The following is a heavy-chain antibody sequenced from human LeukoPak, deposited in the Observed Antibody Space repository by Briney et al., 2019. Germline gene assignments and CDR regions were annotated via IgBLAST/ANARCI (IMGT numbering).Heavy chain of an antibody. CDR3: ARDRVPYDSSGSSSY. CDR1: GFTFSSYV. Sequence: PGRSLRLSCAASGFTFSSYVMNWVRQAPGKGLEWVAVIWYDGSNKYYADSVRGRFTISRDNSKNTLYLQMNSLRVEDTAVYYCARDRVPYDSSGSSSYWGQGTLVTVSS. CDR2: IWYDGSNK. J-gene: IGHJ4*02. D-gene: IGHD3-22*01. V-gene: IGHV3-33*01.